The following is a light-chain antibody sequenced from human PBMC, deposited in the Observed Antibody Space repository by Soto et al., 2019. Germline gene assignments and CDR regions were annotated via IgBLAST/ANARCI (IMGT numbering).Light chain of an antibody. V-gene: IGKV2-28*01. CDR3: MQPLQSWT. CDR1: XILLHSNGYNY. J-gene: IGKJ1*01. CDR2: LGS. Sequence: DIVMTQSPLSLPFTPGDPASIACXASXILLHSNGYNYLDWYLQKPGQSPQLLIYLGSNRASGVHDRFSGSGSGTDFTLKISRVEAEDVGVYYCMQPLQSWTFGQRSMVDI.